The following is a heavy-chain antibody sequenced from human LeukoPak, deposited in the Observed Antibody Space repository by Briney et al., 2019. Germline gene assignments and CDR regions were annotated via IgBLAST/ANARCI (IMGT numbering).Heavy chain of an antibody. V-gene: IGHV4-4*02. J-gene: IGHJ5*02. D-gene: IGHD2-2*01. CDR3: AREAVIVPAALNWFDP. CDR1: GGSISSTNW. CDR2: VELSGRT. Sequence: PSGTLSLTCGVSGGSISSTNWWTWVRQPPGEGLEWIGEVELSGRTNYNPSLESRVTISVDMSANHISLKLTSVTAADTAVYYCAREAVIVPAALNWFDPWGQGTLVTVSS.